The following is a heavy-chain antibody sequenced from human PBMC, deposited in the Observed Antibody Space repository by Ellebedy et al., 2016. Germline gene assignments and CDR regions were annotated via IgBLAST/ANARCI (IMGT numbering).Heavy chain of an antibody. Sequence: GGSLRLXXEASGFIFSNYAMHWVRQAPDKGLEWLTVILYDGNTIYYADSVKGRFTVSRDNSKNTLYLQMNSLRPEDTAVYYCARDYYDSSGYIGYWGQGTPVTVSS. CDR2: ILYDGNTI. V-gene: IGHV3-30-3*01. CDR3: ARDYYDSSGYIGY. CDR1: GFIFSNYA. J-gene: IGHJ4*02. D-gene: IGHD3-22*01.